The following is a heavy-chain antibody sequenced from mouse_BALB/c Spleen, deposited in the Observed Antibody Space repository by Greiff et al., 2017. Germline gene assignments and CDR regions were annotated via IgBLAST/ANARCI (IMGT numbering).Heavy chain of an antibody. V-gene: IGHV1-63*02. Sequence: VQLQQSAAELARPGASVKMSCKASGYTFTSYTMHWVKQRPGHGLEWIGDIYPGGGFTNYNEKFKGKATLTADTSSSTAYMQLSSLTSEDSAVYFCARSLGLDYWGQGTTLTVSS. CDR1: GYTFTSYT. J-gene: IGHJ2*01. CDR2: IYPGGGFT. D-gene: IGHD4-1*01. CDR3: ARSLGLDY.